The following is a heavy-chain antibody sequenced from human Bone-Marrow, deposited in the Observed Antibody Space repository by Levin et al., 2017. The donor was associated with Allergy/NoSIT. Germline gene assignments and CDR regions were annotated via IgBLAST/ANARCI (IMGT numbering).Heavy chain of an antibody. CDR1: GVSVHSYF. V-gene: IGHV4-4*07. D-gene: IGHD3-22*01. CDR3: ARDGTYYYESSGTYFYDY. Sequence: RSQTLSLTCSVSGVSVHSYFWSWIRQPAGQGPEWIGRIYSPETTTVNPSLESRVTMSLDTPKNQLTLKLSSVTAADTAVYYCARDGTYYYESSGTYFYDYWGPGTPVTVS. J-gene: IGHJ4*02. CDR2: IYSPETT.